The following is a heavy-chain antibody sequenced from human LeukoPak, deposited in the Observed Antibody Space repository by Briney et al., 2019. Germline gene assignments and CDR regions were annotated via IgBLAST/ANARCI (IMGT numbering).Heavy chain of an antibody. J-gene: IGHJ4*02. CDR3: TRDHITSWQIDF. D-gene: IGHD2-2*01. CDR2: ITGSGGST. V-gene: IGHV3-23*01. Sequence: GGSLRLSCAASGFTFSSYAMSWVRQAPGKGLEWVSAITGSGGSTYYADSVKGRFTISRDNSKNTVSLQMNSLRVEDTAVYYCTRDHITSWQIDFWGQGTMVTVSS. CDR1: GFTFSSYA.